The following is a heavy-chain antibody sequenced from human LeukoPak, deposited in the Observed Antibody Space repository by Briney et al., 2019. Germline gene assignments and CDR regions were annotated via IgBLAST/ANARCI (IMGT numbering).Heavy chain of an antibody. D-gene: IGHD2-2*01. Sequence: SSETLSLTCTVSGVSISSSSYYWGWIRQPPGKGLEWIGSIYYSGSTYYNPSLKSRVTISVDTSKSQFSLKLSSVTAADTAVYYCARSGSTSCPKCFDYWGQGTLVTVSS. CDR3: ARSGSTSCPKCFDY. CDR2: IYYSGST. CDR1: GVSISSSSYY. V-gene: IGHV4-39*01. J-gene: IGHJ4*02.